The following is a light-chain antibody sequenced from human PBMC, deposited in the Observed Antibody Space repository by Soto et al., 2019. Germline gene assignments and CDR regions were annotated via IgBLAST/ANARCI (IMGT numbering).Light chain of an antibody. CDR2: GAY. CDR3: QQYNNWPPIT. Sequence: EIVMTQSPATLSVSPGERATLSCRASQSVSSNLAWYQQKPGQAPRLLIYGAYTRVTGIPARFSGSGSGTEFTLTISSLQSEDFAVYFCQQYNNWPPITFGQGTRLEIK. V-gene: IGKV3-15*01. J-gene: IGKJ5*01. CDR1: QSVSSN.